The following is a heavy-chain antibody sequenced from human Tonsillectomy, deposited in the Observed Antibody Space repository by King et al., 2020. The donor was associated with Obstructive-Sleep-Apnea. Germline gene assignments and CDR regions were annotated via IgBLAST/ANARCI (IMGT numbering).Heavy chain of an antibody. J-gene: IGHJ6*02. CDR3: ATVKPWEVPFYGMDV. CDR1: GGTFSSYV. D-gene: IGHD1-26*01. CDR2: TIPILGLA. V-gene: IGHV1-69*04. Sequence: QLVQSGAEVKKPGSSVKVSCQASGGTFSSYVFSWVRQVPGQGLEWMGGTIPILGLANYAQKFQGRVTITADKSTSTAYMELSSLRSEDTAVYYCATVKPWEVPFYGMDVWGQGTTVTVSS.